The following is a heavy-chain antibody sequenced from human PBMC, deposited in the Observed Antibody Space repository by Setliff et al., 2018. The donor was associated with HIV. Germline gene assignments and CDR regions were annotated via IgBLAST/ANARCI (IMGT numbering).Heavy chain of an antibody. Sequence: PSQTLSLTCAVHGGPFSVHNWNWVRQPPGKGLEWIGDVSPTGTTNYNPSLGSRLTISVDTSRGRFSLTMRSVTAADTAFYYCATKGWNAYKAFDYWGQGTLVTVSS. D-gene: IGHD1-1*01. V-gene: IGHV4-34*01. CDR2: VSPTGTT. J-gene: IGHJ4*02. CDR1: GGPFSVHN. CDR3: ATKGWNAYKAFDY.